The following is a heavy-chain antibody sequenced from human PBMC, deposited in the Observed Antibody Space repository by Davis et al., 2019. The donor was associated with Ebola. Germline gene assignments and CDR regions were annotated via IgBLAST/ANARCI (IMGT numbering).Heavy chain of an antibody. J-gene: IGHJ5*02. Sequence: MPSETLSLTCTVSGGSISSSSYYWGWIRQPPGKGLEWIGSIYYSGITYYNPSLKSRVTISVDTSKNQFSLKLSSVTAADTAVYYCAREARDIVVVVAATLNWFDPWGQGTLVTVSS. V-gene: IGHV4-39*02. CDR3: AREARDIVVVVAATLNWFDP. D-gene: IGHD2-15*01. CDR2: IYYSGIT. CDR1: GGSISSSSYY.